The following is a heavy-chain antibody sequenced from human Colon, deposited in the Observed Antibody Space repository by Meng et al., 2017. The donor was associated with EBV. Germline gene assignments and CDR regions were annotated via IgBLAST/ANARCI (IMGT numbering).Heavy chain of an antibody. CDR1: GASISSNNW. J-gene: IGHJ4*02. D-gene: IGHD5-24*01. CDR2: IYHGVNT. CDR3: ARGNAYNAPSFDY. Sequence: QVQLQESGPGMVEPSGSLSRTCAVSGASISSNNWWSWVRQPPGKGLEWIGEIYHGVNTNYNPSLKSRVTISVDRSNDQFSLSLSSVTAADTAVYYCARGNAYNAPSFDYWGQRTLVTVSS. V-gene: IGHV4-4*02.